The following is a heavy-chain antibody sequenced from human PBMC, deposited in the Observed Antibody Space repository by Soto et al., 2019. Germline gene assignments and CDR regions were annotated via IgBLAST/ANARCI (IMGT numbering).Heavy chain of an antibody. CDR2: INHSGST. V-gene: IGHV4-34*01. CDR3: AARLLYGSVSYYFDY. Sequence: SETLSLTCAVYGGSFSGYYWSWIRQPPGKGLEWIGEINHSGSTNYNPSLKSRVTISVDTSKNQFSLKLSSVTAADTAVYYCAARLLYGSVSYYFDYWGQGTLVTVSS. D-gene: IGHD3-10*01. J-gene: IGHJ4*02. CDR1: GGSFSGYY.